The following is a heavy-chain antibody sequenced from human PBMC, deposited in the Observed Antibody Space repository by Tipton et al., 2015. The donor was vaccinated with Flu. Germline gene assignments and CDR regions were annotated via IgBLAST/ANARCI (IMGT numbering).Heavy chain of an antibody. D-gene: IGHD4-17*01. CDR1: GVIFSSYG. J-gene: IGHJ3*02. V-gene: IGHV3-30*03. Sequence: SGVIFSSYGMYWARQAPGKGLEWVAVISYDGSSKYYADSVKGRFTISRDNSKNTLYLEMNSLRAEDTAVYYCARPYGDYARGGLDIWGQGTVVTVSS. CDR3: ARPYGDYARGGLDI. CDR2: ISYDGSSK.